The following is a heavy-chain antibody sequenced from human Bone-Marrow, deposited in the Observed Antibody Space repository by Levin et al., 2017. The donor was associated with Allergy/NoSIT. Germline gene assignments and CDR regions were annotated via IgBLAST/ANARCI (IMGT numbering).Heavy chain of an antibody. D-gene: IGHD6-25*01. CDR2: TSHTGNA. Sequence: PSQTLSLTCAVYGGSFSGYYWSWIRQSPTKGLEYIGETSHTGNANYNPSLKSRVTISVDTSKNQFSLKLNSVTAADTAMYNCARVPNKRAAARVLGPWGQGTLVTVSS. V-gene: IGHV4-34*01. CDR1: GGSFSGYY. J-gene: IGHJ5*02. CDR3: ARVPNKRAAARVLGP.